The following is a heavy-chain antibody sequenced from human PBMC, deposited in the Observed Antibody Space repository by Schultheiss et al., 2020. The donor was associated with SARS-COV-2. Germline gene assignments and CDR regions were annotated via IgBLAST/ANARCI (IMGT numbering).Heavy chain of an antibody. CDR3: AGIAIRLSWFDP. J-gene: IGHJ5*02. Sequence: GGSLRLSCAASGFTFSSYGMHWVRQAPGKGLEWVAVISYDGSNKYYADSVKGRFTISRDNSKNTLYLQMNSLRAEDTAVYYCAGIAIRLSWFDPWGQGTLVTVSS. D-gene: IGHD2-21*01. CDR1: GFTFSSYG. V-gene: IGHV3-30*03. CDR2: ISYDGSNK.